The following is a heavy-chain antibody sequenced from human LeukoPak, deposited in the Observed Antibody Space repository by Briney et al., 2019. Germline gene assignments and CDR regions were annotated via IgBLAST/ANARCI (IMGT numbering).Heavy chain of an antibody. Sequence: PSETLSLTCAVSGGSISSDYWWSWVRQPPGKGLEWIGEIYQSGSTNYKWSLKSRVTISVDKSKNQFSLKLSSVTAADTAVYYCARDRYYDSSGYYAFDYWGQGTLVTVSS. D-gene: IGHD3-22*01. CDR1: GGSISSDYW. V-gene: IGHV4-4*02. J-gene: IGHJ4*02. CDR2: IYQSGST. CDR3: ARDRYYDSSGYYAFDY.